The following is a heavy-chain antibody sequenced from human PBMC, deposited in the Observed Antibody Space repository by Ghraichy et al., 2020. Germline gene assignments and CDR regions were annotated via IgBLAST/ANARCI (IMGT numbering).Heavy chain of an antibody. D-gene: IGHD6-6*01. CDR3: ARLSSSSIPVWDY. J-gene: IGHJ4*02. Sequence: SETLSLTCTVSGGSISSSSYYWGWIRQPPGKGLEWIGSIYYSGSTYYNPSLKSRVTISVDTSKNQFSLKLSSVTAADTAVYYCARLSSSSIPVWDYWGQGTLVTVSS. V-gene: IGHV4-39*01. CDR1: GGSISSSSYY. CDR2: IYYSGST.